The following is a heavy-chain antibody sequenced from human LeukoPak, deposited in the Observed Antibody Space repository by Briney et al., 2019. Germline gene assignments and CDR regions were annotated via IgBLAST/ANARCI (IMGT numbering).Heavy chain of an antibody. CDR1: GGTFSSYA. J-gene: IGHJ4*02. CDR2: TIPILGIA. V-gene: IGHV1-69*04. CDR3: ARRRGSSSGYYFDY. D-gene: IGHD6-6*01. Sequence: ASVKVSCKASGGTFSSYAISWVRQAPGQGLEWMGRTIPILGIANYAQKFQGRVTITADKSTSTAYMELSSLRSEDTAVYYCARRRGSSSGYYFDYWGQGTLVTVSS.